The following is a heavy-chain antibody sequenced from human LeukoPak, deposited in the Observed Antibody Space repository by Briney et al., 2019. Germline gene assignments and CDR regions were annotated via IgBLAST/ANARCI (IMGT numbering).Heavy chain of an antibody. V-gene: IGHV1-2*02. Sequence: GASVKVSCKASGYTFTGYYMHWVRQAPGQGLEWMGWINPNSGGTNYAQKFQGRVTMTRDTSISTAYMELSRLRPDDTAVYYCARAPPYYGSGSYYGDFDYWGQGTLVTVSS. CDR1: GYTFTGYY. CDR3: ARAPPYYGSGSYYGDFDY. J-gene: IGHJ4*02. CDR2: INPNSGGT. D-gene: IGHD3-10*01.